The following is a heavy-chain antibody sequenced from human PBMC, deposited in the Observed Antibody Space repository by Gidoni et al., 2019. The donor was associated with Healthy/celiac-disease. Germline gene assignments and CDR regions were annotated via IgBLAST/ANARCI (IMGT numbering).Heavy chain of an antibody. CDR1: GGTFSSYA. V-gene: IGHV1-69*01. CDR3: AREGSGSFHRAITEYYYGMDV. J-gene: IGHJ6*02. CDR2: IIPIFGTA. D-gene: IGHD1-26*01. Sequence: SSVKVSCKASGGTFSSYAISWVRQAPGQGLEWMGGIIPIFGTANYAQKFQGRVTITADESTSTAYMELSSLRSEDTAVYYCAREGSGSFHRAITEYYYGMDVWGQGTTVTVSS.